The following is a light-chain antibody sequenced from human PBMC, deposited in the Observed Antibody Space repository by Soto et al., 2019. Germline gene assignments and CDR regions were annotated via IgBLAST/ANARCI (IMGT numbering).Light chain of an antibody. CDR2: WAS. CDR1: QSVLYSSNNKNY. J-gene: IGKJ3*01. Sequence: DIVMTQSPDSLAVSLGERATINCKSSQSVLYSSNNKNYLAWYHQKPGQPPKLLIYWASTRESGVPDRFSGSGSGTDFSLTISSLQAEDVAVYYCQQYYSTPPLFGRGTKVDIK. V-gene: IGKV4-1*01. CDR3: QQYYSTPPL.